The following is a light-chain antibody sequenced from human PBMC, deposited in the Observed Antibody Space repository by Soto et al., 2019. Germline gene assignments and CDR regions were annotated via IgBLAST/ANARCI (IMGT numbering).Light chain of an antibody. CDR2: SAS. Sequence: EIVMTQSPATLSVSPGERATLSCRASQSVSTYLAWYQQKPGQAPRLLIYSASTRATGIPARFSGGGSGTESTLTISSLQSEDFAVYICQQYNDWPPRWTFGQGTKVEIK. CDR1: QSVSTY. CDR3: QQYNDWPPRWT. V-gene: IGKV3-15*01. J-gene: IGKJ1*01.